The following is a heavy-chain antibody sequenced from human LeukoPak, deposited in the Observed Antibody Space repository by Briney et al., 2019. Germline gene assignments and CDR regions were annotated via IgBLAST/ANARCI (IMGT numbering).Heavy chain of an antibody. Sequence: GGSLRLSCAASGFTFSSYAMHWVRQAPGKGLEWVAVISYDGSNKYYADSVKGRFTIFRDNSKNTLYLQMNSLRAEDTAVYYCASSVGEKTYYFDYWGQGTLVTVSS. CDR3: ASSVGEKTYYFDY. D-gene: IGHD3-16*01. V-gene: IGHV3-30-3*01. CDR2: ISYDGSNK. J-gene: IGHJ4*02. CDR1: GFTFSSYA.